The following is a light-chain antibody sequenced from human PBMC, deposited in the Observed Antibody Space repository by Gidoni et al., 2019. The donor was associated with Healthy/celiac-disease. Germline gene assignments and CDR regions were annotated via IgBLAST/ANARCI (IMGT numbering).Light chain of an antibody. J-gene: IGKJ2*04. CDR1: QSISSY. Sequence: RVTITCRASQSISSYLNWYQQKPGKAPKLLIYAASSLQSGVPSRFSGSGSGTDFTITISSLQPEDFATYYCQQSYSTPMCSFGQGTKLEIK. CDR2: AAS. CDR3: QQSYSTPMCS. V-gene: IGKV1-39*01.